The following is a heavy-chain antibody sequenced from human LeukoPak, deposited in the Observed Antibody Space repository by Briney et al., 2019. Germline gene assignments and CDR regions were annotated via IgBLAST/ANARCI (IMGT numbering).Heavy chain of an antibody. J-gene: IGHJ4*02. CDR2: IKQDGSEK. Sequence: GGSLRLSCAASGFTFSSYWMSWVRQAPGKGLEWVANIKQDGSEKYYVDSVKGRFTISRDNAKNSLYLQMNSLRAEDTAVYYCARVMEDIVVVPAARLVTPGDYWGQGTLVTVSS. CDR3: ARVMEDIVVVPAARLVTPGDY. V-gene: IGHV3-7*01. D-gene: IGHD2-2*01. CDR1: GFTFSSYW.